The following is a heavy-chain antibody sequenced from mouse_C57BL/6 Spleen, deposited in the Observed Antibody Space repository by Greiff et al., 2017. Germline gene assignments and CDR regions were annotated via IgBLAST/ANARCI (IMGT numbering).Heavy chain of an antibody. V-gene: IGHV1-81*01. CDR1: GYTFTSYG. J-gene: IGHJ3*01. CDR2: IYPRSGNT. Sequence: VQLQQSGAELARPGASVKLSCKASGYTFTSYGISWVKQRTGQGLEWIGEIYPRSGNTYYNGKFKGKATLTADKSSSTAYMELRSLTSEDSAVYFCARRVTTVVEGAWFAYWGQGTLVTVSA. D-gene: IGHD1-1*01. CDR3: ARRVTTVVEGAWFAY.